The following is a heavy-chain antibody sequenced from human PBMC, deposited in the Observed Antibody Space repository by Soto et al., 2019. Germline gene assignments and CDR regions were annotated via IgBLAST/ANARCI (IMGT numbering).Heavy chain of an antibody. J-gene: IGHJ6*02. CDR1: GFSFSSFA. CDR3: AKTRGAMIYAISVYGMDV. CDR2: ISGSADST. D-gene: IGHD2-8*01. Sequence: EVQLLESGGGFIHPGGSLRLSCAASGFSFSSFAMNWVRQAPGKGLEGVSIISGSADSTFYADSVKGRFTISRDNSKRTLYLQINSLRAEDTAVYYCAKTRGAMIYAISVYGMDVWGQGTTVTVSS. V-gene: IGHV3-23*01.